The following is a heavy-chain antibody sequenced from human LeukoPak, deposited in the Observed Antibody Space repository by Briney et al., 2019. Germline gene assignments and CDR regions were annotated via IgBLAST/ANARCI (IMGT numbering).Heavy chain of an antibody. CDR3: THYYDGSGYYGAFDS. Sequence: PGESLRLSCAASGFTFSDSAVHWVRQASGKGLEWVGRIKSKAKSYATAYAASVKGRFTISRDDSETTAYLQMNSLKTEDTVVYYCTHYYDGSGYYGAFDSWGQGTMVTVSS. V-gene: IGHV3-73*01. CDR1: GFTFSDSA. CDR2: IKSKAKSYAT. D-gene: IGHD3-22*01. J-gene: IGHJ3*02.